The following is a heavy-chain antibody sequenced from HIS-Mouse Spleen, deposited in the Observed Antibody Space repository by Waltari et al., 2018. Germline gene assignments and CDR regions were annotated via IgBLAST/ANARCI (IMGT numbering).Heavy chain of an antibody. CDR3: ARGHDYSNYFDY. Sequence: QVQLVQSGAEVKKPGAPVQVSCKASGYTFTSYDINWVLQATGQGLEWMGWMNPNSGNTGYAQKFQGRVTMTRNTSISTAYMELSSLRSEDTAVYYCARGHDYSNYFDYWGQGTLVTVSS. CDR2: MNPNSGNT. J-gene: IGHJ4*02. CDR1: GYTFTSYD. V-gene: IGHV1-8*01. D-gene: IGHD4-4*01.